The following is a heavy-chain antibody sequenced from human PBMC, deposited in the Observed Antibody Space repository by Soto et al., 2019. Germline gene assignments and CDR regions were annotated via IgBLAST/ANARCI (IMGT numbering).Heavy chain of an antibody. J-gene: IGHJ5*02. CDR1: GGSFSGYY. CDR2: INHSGST. Sequence: SETLSLTCAVYGGSFSGYYWSWIRQPPGKGLEWIGEINHSGSTNYNPSLKSRVTISVDTSKNQFSLKLSSVTAADTAVYYCARAQVRDYYDSSGYSNRFDPWGQG. D-gene: IGHD3-22*01. CDR3: ARAQVRDYYDSSGYSNRFDP. V-gene: IGHV4-34*01.